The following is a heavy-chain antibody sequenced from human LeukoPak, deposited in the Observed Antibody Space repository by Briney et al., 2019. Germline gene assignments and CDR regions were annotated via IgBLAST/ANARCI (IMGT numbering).Heavy chain of an antibody. CDR1: GDSVSNGNYY. V-gene: IGHV4-61*03. CDR2: IYYTGKT. CDR3: ARSQNYYGSGDY. J-gene: IGHJ4*02. Sequence: SEALSLTCTVSGDSVSNGNYYWSWLRQPPGKALEWIGYIYYTGKTYYNPSLEGRVTILVDTSRNHFSVKLSSVTAADTAVYYCARSQNYYGSGDYWSQGTLVTVSS. D-gene: IGHD3-10*01.